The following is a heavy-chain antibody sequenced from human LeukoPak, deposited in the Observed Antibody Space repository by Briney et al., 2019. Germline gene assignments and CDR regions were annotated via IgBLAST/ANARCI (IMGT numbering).Heavy chain of an antibody. CDR2: IYYSGST. CDR3: AREPSWPPYFDL. V-gene: IGHV4-59*12. Sequence: PSETLSLTCTVSGGSITGYYWSWIRQPPGKGLEWIGYIYYSGSTNYNPSLKSRVTISVDTSENQFSLNLNSVTAADTAVYFCAREPSWPPYFDLWGRGTLVTVSS. D-gene: IGHD6-13*01. J-gene: IGHJ2*01. CDR1: GGSITGYY.